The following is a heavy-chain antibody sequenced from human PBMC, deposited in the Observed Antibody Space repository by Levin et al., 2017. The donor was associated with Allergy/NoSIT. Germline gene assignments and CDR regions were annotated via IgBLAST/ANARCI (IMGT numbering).Heavy chain of an antibody. CDR1: GYTFTGYY. CDR3: AREGRIVGATFFDY. V-gene: IGHV1-2*02. Sequence: GESLKISCKASGYTFTGYYMHWVRQAPGQGLEWMGWINPNSGGTNYAQKFQGRVTMTRDTSISTAYMELSRLRSDDTAVYYCAREGRIVGATFFDYWGQGTLVTVSS. CDR2: INPNSGGT. D-gene: IGHD1-26*01. J-gene: IGHJ4*02.